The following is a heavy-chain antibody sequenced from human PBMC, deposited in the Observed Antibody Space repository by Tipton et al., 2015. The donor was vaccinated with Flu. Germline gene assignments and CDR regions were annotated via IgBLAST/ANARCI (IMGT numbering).Heavy chain of an antibody. CDR3: ARGYDILTDGGGYFDY. V-gene: IGHV3-74*01. J-gene: IGHJ4*02. D-gene: IGHD3-9*01. CDR2: INSAGTST. Sequence: SLRLSCESAGFILSDYMMHWVRQGPGKGLVWVSRINSAGTSTTYADSVRGRFTISRDNAKNTLFLQMNSLTAEDTAVYYCARGYDILTDGGGYFDYWGQGTLVTVSS. CDR1: GFILSDYM.